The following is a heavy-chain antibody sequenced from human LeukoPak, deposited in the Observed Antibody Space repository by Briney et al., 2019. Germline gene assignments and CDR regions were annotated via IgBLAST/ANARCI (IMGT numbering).Heavy chain of an antibody. CDR1: GFTVSSNF. D-gene: IGHD1-26*01. Sequence: PGGSLRLSCAASGFTVSSNFMNWVRQAPGKGLEWVSVVYTGGGRYYADSVKGRFTISRDNSKNTLDLQMNSLRAEDTAIYYCARGGVGPSTDNDAFDIWGQGTMVTVSS. V-gene: IGHV3-53*01. CDR3: ARGGVGPSTDNDAFDI. CDR2: VYTGGGR. J-gene: IGHJ3*02.